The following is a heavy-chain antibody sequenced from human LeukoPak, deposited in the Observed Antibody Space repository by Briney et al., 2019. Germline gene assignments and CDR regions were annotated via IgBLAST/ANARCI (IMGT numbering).Heavy chain of an antibody. D-gene: IGHD2-2*01. CDR2: ISYDGSNK. CDR1: GFTFSSYA. Sequence: GGSLRLSCAASGFTFSSYAMHWVRQAPGKGLEWVAVISYDGSNKYYAVSVKGRFTISRDNSKNTLYLQMNSLRAEDTAVYYCARGPYCSSTSCSYYYYYGMDVWGQGTTVTVSS. V-gene: IGHV3-30-3*01. CDR3: ARGPYCSSTSCSYYYYYGMDV. J-gene: IGHJ6*02.